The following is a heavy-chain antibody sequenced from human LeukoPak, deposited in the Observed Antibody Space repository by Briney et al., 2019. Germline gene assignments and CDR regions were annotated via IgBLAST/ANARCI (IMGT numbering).Heavy chain of an antibody. Sequence: GGSLRLSCAASGFTVSSNYMSWVRQAPGKGLEWVSVIYSGGSTYYADSVKGRFTISRDNSKNTLYLQMNSLRAEDTAVYYCAKETSRITIFGVVIDYWGQGTLVTVSS. CDR1: GFTVSSNY. CDR3: AKETSRITIFGVVIDY. V-gene: IGHV3-66*01. CDR2: IYSGGST. D-gene: IGHD3-3*01. J-gene: IGHJ4*02.